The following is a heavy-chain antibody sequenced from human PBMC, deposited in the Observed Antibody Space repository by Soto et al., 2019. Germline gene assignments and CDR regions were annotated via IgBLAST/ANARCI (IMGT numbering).Heavy chain of an antibody. J-gene: IGHJ4*02. CDR3: ARESPDSSGYLDY. CDR2: IYYSGST. CDR1: GGSISSGDYY. Sequence: RSLTCTVSGGSISSGDYYWIWIRQPPGKVLEWIGYIYYSGSTYYNPSLKSRVTISVDTSKNQFSLKLSSVTAADTAVYYCARESPDSSGYLDYWGQGNLVTFSS. D-gene: IGHD3-22*01. V-gene: IGHV4-30-4*01.